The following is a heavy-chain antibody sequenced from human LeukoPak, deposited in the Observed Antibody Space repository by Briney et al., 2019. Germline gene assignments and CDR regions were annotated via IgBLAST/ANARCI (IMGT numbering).Heavy chain of an antibody. Sequence: SVKVSCKASGGTFSSYAISWVRQAPGQGLEWMGGIIPIFGTANYAQKFQGRVTITADKSTSTAYMELSRLRSDDTAVYYCARVATGIAAAGTHYYYYMDVWGKGTTVTVSS. CDR3: ARVATGIAAAGTHYYYYMDV. D-gene: IGHD6-13*01. J-gene: IGHJ6*03. CDR2: IIPIFGTA. V-gene: IGHV1-69*06. CDR1: GGTFSSYA.